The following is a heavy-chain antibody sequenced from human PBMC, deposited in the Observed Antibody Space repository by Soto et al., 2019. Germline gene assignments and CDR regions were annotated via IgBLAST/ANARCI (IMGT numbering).Heavy chain of an antibody. CDR3: AIVRVADSPLDH. CDR2: IYYSGTT. Sequence: SDTLCVTCSFSGFSINGYTDYWSWIRQTPSRRLEWIGYIYYSGTTYYNPSLKSRVTISIDTSKNQFSLSLTSVVAADTAMYYCAIVRVADSPLDHWGQGTLVTVSS. D-gene: IGHD3-10*02. J-gene: IGHJ4*02. CDR1: GFSINGYTDY. V-gene: IGHV4-30-4*02.